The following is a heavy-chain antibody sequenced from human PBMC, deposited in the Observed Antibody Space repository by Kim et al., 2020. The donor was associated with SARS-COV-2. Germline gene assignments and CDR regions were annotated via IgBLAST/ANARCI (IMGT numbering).Heavy chain of an antibody. CDR1: KFTFDDYA. D-gene: IGHD3-10*02. V-gene: IGHV3-30-3*01. CDR3: ARDQPVAPPNTLFPPLNTYLDY. Sequence: GGSLRLSCAASKFTFDDYAIHWVRQAPGKGLEWVAVISSDGVDKFYADSVKGRFTVSRDNSKNTVYLQLNSLRTEDTALYFCARDQPVAPPNTLFPPLNTYLDYWGQGTLVTVSS. CDR2: ISSDGVDK. J-gene: IGHJ4*02.